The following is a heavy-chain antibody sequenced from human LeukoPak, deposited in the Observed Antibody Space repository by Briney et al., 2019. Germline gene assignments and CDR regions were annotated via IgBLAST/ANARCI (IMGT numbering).Heavy chain of an antibody. V-gene: IGHV4-61*02. CDR2: IYTSGST. J-gene: IGHJ4*02. CDR1: GGSISSGSYY. CDR3: ARVREHMVRGVTFDY. D-gene: IGHD3-10*01. Sequence: SETLSLTCTVSGGSISSGSYYWSWIRQPAGKGLEWIGRIYTSGSTNYNPSLKSRVTISVDTSKNQFSLKLSSVTAADTAVYYCARVREHMVRGVTFDYWGQGTLVTVSS.